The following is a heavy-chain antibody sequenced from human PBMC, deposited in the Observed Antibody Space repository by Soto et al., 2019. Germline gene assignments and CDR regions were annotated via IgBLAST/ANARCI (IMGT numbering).Heavy chain of an antibody. Sequence: QVQLVQSGAEGKKPGSSVKVSCTASGGNPSNSAISWVRQAPGQGLEWMGGVTPVFGIVNYAQKLQGRVTIPADEAPNTAHLELSRLRSEDKAMYFCATGRIVVDGSSAYYGMDVWGQGTTVTVAS. D-gene: IGHD6-19*01. CDR2: VTPVFGIV. V-gene: IGHV1-69*01. CDR1: GGNPSNSA. CDR3: ATGRIVVDGSSAYYGMDV. J-gene: IGHJ6*02.